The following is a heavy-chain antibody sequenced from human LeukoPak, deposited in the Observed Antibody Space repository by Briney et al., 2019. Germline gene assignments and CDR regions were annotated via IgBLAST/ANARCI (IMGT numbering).Heavy chain of an antibody. D-gene: IGHD2-2*01. Sequence: SETLSLTCTVSGGSISSRSYYWGWIRQPPGKGLEWIGEINHSGSTNYSPSLKSRVTISVDTSKNQLSLKLSSVTAADTAVYYCARVVAATAKENYYYYYMDVWGKGTTVTVSS. V-gene: IGHV4-39*01. CDR3: ARVVAATAKENYYYYYMDV. CDR2: INHSGST. CDR1: GGSISSRSYY. J-gene: IGHJ6*03.